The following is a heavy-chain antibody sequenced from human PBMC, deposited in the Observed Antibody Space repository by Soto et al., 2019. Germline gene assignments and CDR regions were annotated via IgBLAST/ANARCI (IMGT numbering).Heavy chain of an antibody. V-gene: IGHV3-23*01. CDR2: ISGSGGST. Sequence: GGSLRLSCAASGFTFSSYAMSWVRQAPGKGLEWVSAISGSGGSTYYADSVKGRFTISRDNSKNTLYLQMNSLRAEDTAVYYCARGEDLEDDYIWGSYRPFDYWGQGTLVTVSS. J-gene: IGHJ4*02. D-gene: IGHD3-16*02. CDR3: ARGEDLEDDYIWGSYRPFDY. CDR1: GFTFSSYA.